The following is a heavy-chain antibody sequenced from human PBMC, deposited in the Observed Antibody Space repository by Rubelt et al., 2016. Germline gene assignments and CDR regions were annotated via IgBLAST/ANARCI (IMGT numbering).Heavy chain of an antibody. J-gene: IGHJ4*02. V-gene: IGHV3-23*04. CDR1: GFASGFTFSSYA. CDR3: AQGIRDSSAYYSHVY. D-gene: IGHD3-10*01. CDR2: VSGDGETT. Sequence: EVQLVESGGGLVKPGGSLRLSCAASGFASGFTFSSYAMIWVRQAPGKGLEWVSIVSGDGETTYYADSAKGRFTISRDNSRNTPHLQMNGLTAEHTAIYYCAQGIRDSSAYYSHVYWGQGTLVTVSP.